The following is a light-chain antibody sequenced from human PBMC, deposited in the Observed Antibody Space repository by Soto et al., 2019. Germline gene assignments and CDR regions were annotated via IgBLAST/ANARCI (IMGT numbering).Light chain of an antibody. CDR2: LEGSGSY. Sequence: QLVLTQSSSASASLGSSVKLTCTLSSGHSSYIIAWHQQQPGKAPRYLMKLEGSGSYNKGSGVPDRSSGSSSGADRYLTISTLQFEDEADYYCETWDSNAWVFGGGTKLTVL. CDR3: ETWDSNAWV. J-gene: IGLJ3*02. CDR1: SGHSSYI. V-gene: IGLV4-60*02.